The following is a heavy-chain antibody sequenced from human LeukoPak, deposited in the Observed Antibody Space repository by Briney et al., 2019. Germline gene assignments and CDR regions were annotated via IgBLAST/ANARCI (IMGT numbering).Heavy chain of an antibody. V-gene: IGHV3-30-3*01. CDR1: GFNFSSFA. CDR3: ARAIGGGEWLDS. J-gene: IGHJ4*02. CDR2: LSYDGIDE. D-gene: IGHD3-16*01. Sequence: PGGSLRLSCEGSGFNFSSFAVHWVRQAPGRGLEWVAVLSYDGIDEFFANSVKGRFTISRDNSKRTLYLQMSSVRLEDTAVYYCARAIGGGEWLDSWGQGTPVIVSS.